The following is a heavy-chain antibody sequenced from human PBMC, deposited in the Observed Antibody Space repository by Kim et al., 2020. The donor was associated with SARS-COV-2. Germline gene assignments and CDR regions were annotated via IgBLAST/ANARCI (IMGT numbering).Heavy chain of an antibody. CDR3: TRAHNIGRWAYYYYYYMDV. CDR2: IRSKAYGGTT. V-gene: IGHV3-49*04. Sequence: GGSLRLSCTASGFTFGDYAMSWVRQAPGKGLEWVGFIRSKAYGGTTEYAASVKGRFTISRDDSTSIAYLQMNSLKTADTAVYYCTRAHNIGRWAYYYYYYMDVWGKGTTVTVSS. J-gene: IGHJ6*03. D-gene: IGHD5-12*01. CDR1: GFTFGDYA.